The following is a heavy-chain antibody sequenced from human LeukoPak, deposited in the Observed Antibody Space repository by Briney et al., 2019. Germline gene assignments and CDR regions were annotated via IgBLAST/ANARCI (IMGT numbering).Heavy chain of an antibody. Sequence: SETLSLTCAVYGGSFSGYYWSWIRQPPGKGLEWIGSIYYSGSTYYNPSLKSRVTISVDTSKNQFSLKLSSVTAADTAVYYCARHEYSSSWYSLGWFDPWGQGTLVTVSS. D-gene: IGHD6-13*01. J-gene: IGHJ5*02. CDR2: IYYSGST. CDR3: ARHEYSSSWYSLGWFDP. V-gene: IGHV4-34*01. CDR1: GGSFSGYY.